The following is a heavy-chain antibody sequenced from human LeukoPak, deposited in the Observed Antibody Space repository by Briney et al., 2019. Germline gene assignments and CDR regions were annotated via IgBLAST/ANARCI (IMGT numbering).Heavy chain of an antibody. D-gene: IGHD3-10*01. CDR3: ATAHYGSGSYHHY. V-gene: IGHV1-24*01. J-gene: IGHJ4*02. CDR2: FDPEDGET. Sequence: ASVKVSCKVSGYTLTELSMHWVRQAPGKGLEWMGGFDPEDGETIYAQKFQGKVTMTEDTSTDTAYMELSSLRSEVTAVYYCATAHYGSGSYHHYWGQGTLVTVSS. CDR1: GYTLTELS.